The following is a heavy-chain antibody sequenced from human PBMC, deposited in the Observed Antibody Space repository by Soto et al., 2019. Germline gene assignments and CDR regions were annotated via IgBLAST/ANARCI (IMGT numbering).Heavy chain of an antibody. CDR3: ARRGPYYDLLTGYFFYGMDV. J-gene: IGHJ6*02. V-gene: IGHV4-59*08. CDR1: GGSISSYH. Sequence: QVLLQESGPGLVKPSETLSLTCTVSGGSISSYHWNWIRQSPGKGLEWIGHINYSGSTKYNPSLKSRGAISVDTSKDEFSLKLTSVTAADTAVYYCARRGPYYDLLTGYFFYGMDVWGQGTTVNVSS. D-gene: IGHD3-9*01. CDR2: INYSGST.